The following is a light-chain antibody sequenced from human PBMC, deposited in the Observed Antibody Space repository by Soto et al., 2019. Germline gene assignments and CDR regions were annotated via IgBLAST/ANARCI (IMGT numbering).Light chain of an antibody. CDR1: SSDVGSHNL. Sequence: QSALTQPASVSGSPGQSITISCTGTSSDVGSHNLVSWYQQHPGQAPKLMIYEVTKRPLGFSTRFSASKSGNTASLTISGLQAEDAADYYCCSSGGSRAVFGGGTQLTVL. V-gene: IGLV2-23*02. CDR2: EVT. J-gene: IGLJ7*01. CDR3: CSSGGSRAV.